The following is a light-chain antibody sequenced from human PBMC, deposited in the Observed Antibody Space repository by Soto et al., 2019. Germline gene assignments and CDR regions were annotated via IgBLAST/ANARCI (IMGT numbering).Light chain of an antibody. CDR3: YSYAGNNVWE. CDR1: SSDVGGYNY. Sequence: QSALTQPPSASGSPGQSVTISCTGTSSDVGGYNYVSWYQQHPHKVPKLLIYEVTQRPSGVPDRFSGSKSGNTASLTVSGLQAEDEADYYCYSYAGNNVWEFGGGTKVTVL. V-gene: IGLV2-8*01. J-gene: IGLJ3*02. CDR2: EVT.